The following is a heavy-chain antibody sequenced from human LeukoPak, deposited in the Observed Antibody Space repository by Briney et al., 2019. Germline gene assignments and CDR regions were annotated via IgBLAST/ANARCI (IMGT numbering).Heavy chain of an antibody. Sequence: PGGSLRLSCAASGFTFSSYGMHWVRQAPGKGPEWVAVIWYDGSNKYYADSVKGRFTISRDNSKNTLYLQMNSLRAEDTAVYYCARDGGAIVATIGGYYGMDVWGQGTTVTVSS. CDR1: GFTFSSYG. CDR2: IWYDGSNK. D-gene: IGHD5-12*01. CDR3: ARDGGAIVATIGGYYGMDV. V-gene: IGHV3-33*01. J-gene: IGHJ6*02.